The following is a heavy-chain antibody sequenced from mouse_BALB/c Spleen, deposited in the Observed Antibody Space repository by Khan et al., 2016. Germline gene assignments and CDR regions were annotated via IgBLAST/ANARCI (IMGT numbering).Heavy chain of an antibody. CDR1: GYDFNRYW. Sequence: EVKLLESGGGLVQPGGSLKLSCAASGYDFNRYWMSWVRQAPGKGLEWIGEINPDSSTINYTPSLKDKFIISSDNAKNTLYLQMSKVRSEDTALYYSARARYYGYLAYWGQGTLVTVSA. CDR3: ARARYYGYLAY. D-gene: IGHD1-1*01. CDR2: INPDSSTI. J-gene: IGHJ3*01. V-gene: IGHV4-1*02.